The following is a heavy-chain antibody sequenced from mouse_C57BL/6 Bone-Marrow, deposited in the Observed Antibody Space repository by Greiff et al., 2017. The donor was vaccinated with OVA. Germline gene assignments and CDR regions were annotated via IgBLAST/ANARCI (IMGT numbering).Heavy chain of an antibody. Sequence: VQLQQPGAELVKPGASVKLSCKASGYTFTSYWMQWVKQRPGQGLEWIGEIDPSDSYTNYNQKFKGKATLTVDTSSSTAYMQLSSLTSEDSAVYYCARGGYGWFAYWGQGTLVTVSA. V-gene: IGHV1-50*01. J-gene: IGHJ3*01. CDR3: ARGGYGWFAY. CDR2: IDPSDSYT. CDR1: GYTFTSYW. D-gene: IGHD1-1*02.